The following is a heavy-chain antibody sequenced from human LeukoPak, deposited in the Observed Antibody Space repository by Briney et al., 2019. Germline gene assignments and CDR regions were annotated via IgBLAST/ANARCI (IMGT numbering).Heavy chain of an antibody. CDR2: ISYDGSKK. CDR3: AKDRMALLLLPQACDS. Sequence: PAGSLTLSCAAFGFSFSSYGMHWVRQAPGKGLEWVAFISYDGSKKYYADSVKGRFTISRDNSKNTLYLQMDSLTSADTAVFHCAKDRMALLLLPQACDSWGQGTVVSVSS. D-gene: IGHD2-21*02. J-gene: IGHJ4*02. V-gene: IGHV3-30*18. CDR1: GFSFSSYG.